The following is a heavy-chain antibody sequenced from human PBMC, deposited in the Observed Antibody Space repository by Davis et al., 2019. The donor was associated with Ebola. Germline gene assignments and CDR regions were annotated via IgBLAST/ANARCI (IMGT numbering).Heavy chain of an antibody. Sequence: PSETLSLTCTVSGGSISGYYWSWIRQPAGKGLEFIGRIYPSGSTNYKPSLKGRFTMSIDTSNNQFSLKVNSVTAADTAIYYCARGVWLGDNWFDPWGQGTLVTVSS. D-gene: IGHD6-19*01. CDR2: IYPSGST. J-gene: IGHJ5*02. CDR3: ARGVWLGDNWFDP. CDR1: GGSISGYY. V-gene: IGHV4-4*07.